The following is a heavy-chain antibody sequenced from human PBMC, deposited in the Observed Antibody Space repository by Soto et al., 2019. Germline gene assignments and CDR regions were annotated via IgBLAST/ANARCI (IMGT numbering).Heavy chain of an antibody. CDR3: AIDQTRSIAAAGNLFDP. D-gene: IGHD6-13*01. V-gene: IGHV1-8*01. CDR2: MNPNSGNT. CDR1: GYTFTSYD. J-gene: IGHJ5*02. Sequence: QVQLVQSGAEVKKPGASVKVSCKASGYTFTSYDINWVRQATGQGLEWMGWMNPNSGNTDYAQKFQGRVTMTRNTSISTVYMELSSRRSEDTAVYYCAIDQTRSIAAAGNLFDPWGPGTLVTVFS.